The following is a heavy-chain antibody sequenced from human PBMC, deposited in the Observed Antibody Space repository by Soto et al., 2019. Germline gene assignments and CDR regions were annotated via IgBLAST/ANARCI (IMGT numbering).Heavy chain of an antibody. Sequence: QVQLVESGGGVVQPGRSLRLSCAASGFTFSSYGMHWVRQAPGKGLEWVAVISYDGSNKYYADSVKGRFTISRDNSKNTLYLQMNSLRAEDTAVYYCAKGDPAYSVEFIHYWGQGTLVTVSS. CDR2: ISYDGSNK. D-gene: IGHD3-22*01. V-gene: IGHV3-30*18. J-gene: IGHJ4*02. CDR1: GFTFSSYG. CDR3: AKGDPAYSVEFIHY.